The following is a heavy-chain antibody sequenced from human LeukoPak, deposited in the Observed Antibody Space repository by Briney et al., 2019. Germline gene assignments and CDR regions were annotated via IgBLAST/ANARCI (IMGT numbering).Heavy chain of an antibody. CDR2: IYSSGKT. CDR3: AKGGGFGKYYFDY. J-gene: IGHJ4*02. CDR1: GFTLSSNY. V-gene: IGHV3-66*01. D-gene: IGHD3-16*01. Sequence: GGSLRLSCAASGFTLSSNYVGWVRQAPGKGLEWVSHIYSSGKTYHADSVKGRFTISRDTSENMVFLQMNSLRAEDTAVYYCAKGGGFGKYYFDYWGQGTLVTVSS.